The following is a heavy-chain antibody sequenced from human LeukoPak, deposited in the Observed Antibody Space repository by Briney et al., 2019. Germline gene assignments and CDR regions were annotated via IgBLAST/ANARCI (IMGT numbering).Heavy chain of an antibody. V-gene: IGHV4-59*10. CDR1: GESFSGYY. CDR2: IYNSGST. D-gene: IGHD7-27*01. Sequence: SETLSLTCAVYGESFSGYYWSWIRQPAGKGLEWIGRIYNSGSTNYNPSLKSRVTISVDTSKNLFSLKLSSVTAADTAVYYCARGPPYAPGVLDVWGKGTTVTISS. CDR3: ARGPPYAPGVLDV. J-gene: IGHJ6*04.